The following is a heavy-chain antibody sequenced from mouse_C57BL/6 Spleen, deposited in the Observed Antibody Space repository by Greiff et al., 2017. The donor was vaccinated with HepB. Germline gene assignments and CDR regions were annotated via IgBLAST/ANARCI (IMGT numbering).Heavy chain of an antibody. Sequence: VQLQQPGAELVKPGASVKLSCKASGYTFTSYWMHWVKQRPGQGLEWIGMIHPNSGSTNYNEKFKSKATLTVDKSSSTAYMQLSSLTSEDSAVYYCAREGLNGDEFAYWGQGTRVTVSA. CDR3: AREGLNGDEFAY. V-gene: IGHV1-64*01. J-gene: IGHJ3*01. CDR1: GYTFTSYW. D-gene: IGHD4-1*02. CDR2: IHPNSGST.